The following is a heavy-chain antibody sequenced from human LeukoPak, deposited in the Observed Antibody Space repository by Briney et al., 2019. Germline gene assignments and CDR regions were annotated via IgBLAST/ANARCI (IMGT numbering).Heavy chain of an antibody. Sequence: QPGGSLRLSCAASGFTFSSYWMSWVRQAPGKGLEWVANIKQDGSEKYYVDSVKGRFTISRDNAKNSLYLQMNSLRAEDTAVYYCARDPLGELLDAFDIWGQGTMVTVSS. CDR2: IKQDGSEK. CDR1: GFTFSSYW. CDR3: ARDPLGELLDAFDI. D-gene: IGHD1-26*01. V-gene: IGHV3-7*01. J-gene: IGHJ3*02.